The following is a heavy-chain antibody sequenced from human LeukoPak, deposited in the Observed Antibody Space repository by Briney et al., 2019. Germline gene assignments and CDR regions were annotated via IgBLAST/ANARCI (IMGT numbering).Heavy chain of an antibody. D-gene: IGHD6-13*01. Sequence: GGSLRLSCAASGFTFDDYAMHWVRQAPGKGLEWVSGISWNSGSIGYADSVKGRFTISRDNSKNTLYLQMNSLRAEDTAVYYCARDPGAAAGDYWGQGTLVTVSS. J-gene: IGHJ4*02. CDR3: ARDPGAAAGDY. CDR2: ISWNSGSI. CDR1: GFTFDDYA. V-gene: IGHV3-9*01.